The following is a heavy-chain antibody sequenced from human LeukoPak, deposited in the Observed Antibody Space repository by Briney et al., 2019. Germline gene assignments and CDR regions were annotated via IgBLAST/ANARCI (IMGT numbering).Heavy chain of an antibody. CDR2: ISGSGGST. CDR3: AKGEVYSSSPNDY. Sequence: GGSLRLSCAASGFTFSSYAMSWVRQAPGKGLEWVSAISGSGGSTYYADSVRGRFTISRDNSKNTLYLQMNSLRAEDTAVYYCAKGEVYSSSPNDYWGQGTLVTVSS. D-gene: IGHD6-6*01. V-gene: IGHV3-23*01. CDR1: GFTFSSYA. J-gene: IGHJ4*02.